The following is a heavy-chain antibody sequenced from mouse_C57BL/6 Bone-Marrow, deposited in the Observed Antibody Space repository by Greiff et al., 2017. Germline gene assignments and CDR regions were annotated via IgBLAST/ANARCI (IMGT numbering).Heavy chain of an antibody. Sequence: QVQLQQSGAELVKPGASVKLSCKASGYTFTSYWMHWVKQRPGRGLEWIGRIDPNSGGTKYNEKFQSKATLTVDKPSSTAYMQLRSLTSEDSAVYYGSRRGIRSNYDAMDYWGQGTSVTVSS. J-gene: IGHJ4*01. CDR2: IDPNSGGT. CDR1: GYTFTSYW. CDR3: SRRGIRSNYDAMDY. D-gene: IGHD2-5*01. V-gene: IGHV1-72*01.